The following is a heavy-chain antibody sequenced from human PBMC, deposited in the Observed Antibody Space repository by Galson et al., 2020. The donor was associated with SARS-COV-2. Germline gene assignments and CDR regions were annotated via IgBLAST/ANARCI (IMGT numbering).Heavy chain of an antibody. CDR2: ISAYNGNT. Sequence: ASVKVSCKASGYTFTSYGISWVRQAPGHGLEWMGWISAYNGNTNYAQKLQGRVTMTTDTSTSTAYMELRSLRSDDTAVYYCGFSSGWYEGRDYYYYYMDVWGKGTTVTVSS. CDR1: GYTFTSYG. V-gene: IGHV1-18*04. CDR3: GFSSGWYEGRDYYYYYMDV. J-gene: IGHJ6*03. D-gene: IGHD6-19*01.